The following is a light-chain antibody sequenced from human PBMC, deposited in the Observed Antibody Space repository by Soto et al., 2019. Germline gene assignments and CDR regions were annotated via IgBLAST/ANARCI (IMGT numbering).Light chain of an antibody. V-gene: IGLV3-25*03. J-gene: IGLJ2*01. Sequence: SYELTQPPSVSVSPGQTDRITCSGDALPKQYAFWYQQKPGQAPVQVIYKDSERPSGIPERFSGSSSGTTVTLTISGVQAEDEADYYCQSADSSGSYVVFGGGTKLTVL. CDR1: ALPKQY. CDR2: KDS. CDR3: QSADSSGSYVV.